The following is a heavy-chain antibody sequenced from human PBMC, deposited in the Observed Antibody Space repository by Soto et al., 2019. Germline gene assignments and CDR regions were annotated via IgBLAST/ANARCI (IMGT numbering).Heavy chain of an antibody. V-gene: IGHV3-64*01. CDR3: ARDRPFWWYYYYYMDV. CDR1: GFTFSSYA. D-gene: IGHD2-21*01. CDR2: ISRDGGSK. Sequence: GGSLRLSCAASGFTFSSYAMRWVRQAPGKGLEYVSAISRDGGSKYYANSVKGRFTISRDDSKNSLYLQMNSLRAEDTAVYYCARDRPFWWYYYYYMDVWGKGTTVTVS. J-gene: IGHJ6*03.